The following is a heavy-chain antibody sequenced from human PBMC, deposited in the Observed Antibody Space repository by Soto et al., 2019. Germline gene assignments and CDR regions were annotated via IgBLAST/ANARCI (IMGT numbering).Heavy chain of an antibody. CDR1: GYTFTSYA. V-gene: IGHV1-3*01. CDR3: ARDTRVRATSWTTYYYYGMDV. J-gene: IGHJ6*02. Sequence: ASVKVSCKASGYTFTSYAMHWVSQAPGQRLEWMGWINAGNGNTKYSQKFQGRVTITRDTSASTAYMELSSLRSEDTAVYYCARDTRVRATSWTTYYYYGMDVCGQGTTVTVSS. D-gene: IGHD1-26*01. CDR2: INAGNGNT.